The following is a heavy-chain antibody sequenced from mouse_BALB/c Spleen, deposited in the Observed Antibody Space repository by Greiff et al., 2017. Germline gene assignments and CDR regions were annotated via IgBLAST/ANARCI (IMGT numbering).Heavy chain of an antibody. D-gene: IGHD1-1*01. V-gene: IGHV1S41*01. CDR2: IAPGSGST. J-gene: IGHJ3*01. CDR1: GYTFTSYW. Sequence: ELAKPGASVKMSCKASGYTFTSYWINWIKQRPGQGLEWIGRIAPGSGSTYYNEMFKGKATLTVDTSSSTAYIQLSSLSSEDSAVYFCARWGSTGAYWGQGTLVTVSA. CDR3: ARWGSTGAY.